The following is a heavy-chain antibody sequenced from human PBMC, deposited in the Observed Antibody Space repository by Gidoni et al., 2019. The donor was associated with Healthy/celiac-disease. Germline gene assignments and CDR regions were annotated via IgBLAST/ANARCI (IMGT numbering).Heavy chain of an antibody. CDR3: ARHPDRWPVLVWFDP. V-gene: IGHV4-39*01. J-gene: IGHJ5*02. CDR1: GGSISSSSYY. CDR2: IYYSGST. D-gene: IGHD2-8*01. Sequence: QLQLQESGPGLVKPSETLSLTCTVSGGSISSSSYYWGWIRQPPGKGLEWIGSIYYSGSTYYNPSLKSRVTISVDTSKNQFSLKLSSVTAADTAVYYCARHPDRWPVLVWFDPWGQGTLVTVSS.